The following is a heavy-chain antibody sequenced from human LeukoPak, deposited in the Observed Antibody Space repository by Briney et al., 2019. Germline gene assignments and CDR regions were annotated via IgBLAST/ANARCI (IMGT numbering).Heavy chain of an antibody. J-gene: IGHJ4*02. CDR3: AKDGNYYDSSGYYFYFDY. CDR1: GFTFSSYA. CDR2: VTGSGGNT. D-gene: IGHD3-22*01. V-gene: IGHV3-23*01. Sequence: GGSLRLSCAASGFTFSSYAMSWVRQAPGKGLEWVSTVTGSGGNTYYADSVKGRFTISRDNSKNTLYLQMNSLRAEDTAVYYCAKDGNYYDSSGYYFYFDYWGQGTLVTVSS.